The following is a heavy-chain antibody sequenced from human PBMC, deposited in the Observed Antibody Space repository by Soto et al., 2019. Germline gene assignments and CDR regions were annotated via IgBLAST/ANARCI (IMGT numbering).Heavy chain of an antibody. CDR3: VRGGIARHRFAP. D-gene: IGHD2-15*01. CDR1: RAFINSGGFY. CDR2: IFHSGST. V-gene: IGHV4-31*03. Sequence: SETLSLTCSVSRAFINSGGFYYSWIRQPPGKGLEWLGYIFHSGSTLYNPSLRGRLTLSADTSRNQLSLYLTSVTAADTAVYYCVRGGIARHRFAPCGQGILVTVSS. J-gene: IGHJ5*02.